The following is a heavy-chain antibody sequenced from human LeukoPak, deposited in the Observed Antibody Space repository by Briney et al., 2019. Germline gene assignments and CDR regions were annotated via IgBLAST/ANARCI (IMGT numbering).Heavy chain of an antibody. CDR1: GYTFTSYD. D-gene: IGHD6-6*01. CDR3: ARVSQIAARSRLDY. CDR2: MNPNSGNT. Sequence: ASVKVSCKASGYTFTSYDINWVRQATGQGLEWMGWMNPNSGNTGYAQKFQGRVTITRNTSISTAYMELSSLRSEDTAVYYCARVSQIAARSRLDYWGQGTLVTVSS. J-gene: IGHJ4*02. V-gene: IGHV1-8*03.